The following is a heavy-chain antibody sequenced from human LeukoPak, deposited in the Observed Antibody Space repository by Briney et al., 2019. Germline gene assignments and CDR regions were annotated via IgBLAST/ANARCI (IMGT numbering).Heavy chain of an antibody. CDR2: INPNSGGT. V-gene: IGHV1-2*02. CDR3: ARDVGLPPYYCSSTRCPGGAFDI. D-gene: IGHD2-2*01. J-gene: IGHJ3*02. Sequence: ASVKVSCKASGYTFTGYYMHWVRQAPGQGLEWMGWINPNSGGTNYAQKFQGRVTMTRDTSISTAYMELSRLRSDDTAVYYCARDVGLPPYYCSSTRCPGGAFDIWGQGTMVTVSS. CDR1: GYTFTGYY.